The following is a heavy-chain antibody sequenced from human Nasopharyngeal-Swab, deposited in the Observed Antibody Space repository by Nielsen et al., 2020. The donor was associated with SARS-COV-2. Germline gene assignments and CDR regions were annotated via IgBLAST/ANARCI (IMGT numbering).Heavy chain of an antibody. Sequence: SETLSLTCAISGASVSSNSAAWHWIRQSASRGLEWLGRTYYRSTWINDYAISVKSRIIINPDTSKNQFSLQLNSVTPEDTAVYYCARGSPYSSSSPYYYYYGMDVWGQGTTVTVSS. CDR3: ARGSPYSSSSPYYYYYGMDV. CDR2: TYYRSTWIN. V-gene: IGHV6-1*01. J-gene: IGHJ6*02. CDR1: GASVSSNSAA. D-gene: IGHD6-6*01.